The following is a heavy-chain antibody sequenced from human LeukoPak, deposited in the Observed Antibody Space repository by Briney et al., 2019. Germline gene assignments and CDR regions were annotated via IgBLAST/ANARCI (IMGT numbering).Heavy chain of an antibody. Sequence: PGRSLRLSCAASGFTFSSYAMHWVRQAPGKGLEWVAVISYDGSNKYYTDSVKGRFTISGDSSKNTLYLQMNSLRPEDTAVYYCARDTEDGYTPPNYYYYMDVWGKGTTVTVSS. D-gene: IGHD5-24*01. J-gene: IGHJ6*03. CDR3: ARDTEDGYTPPNYYYYMDV. V-gene: IGHV3-30*04. CDR1: GFTFSSYA. CDR2: ISYDGSNK.